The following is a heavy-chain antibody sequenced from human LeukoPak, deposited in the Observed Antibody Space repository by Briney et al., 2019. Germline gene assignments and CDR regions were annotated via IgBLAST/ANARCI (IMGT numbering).Heavy chain of an antibody. CDR3: ARESSPFDY. CDR1: GGSISSSSYY. J-gene: IGHJ4*02. V-gene: IGHV4-39*01. D-gene: IGHD2-2*01. Sequence: TSETLSLTCTVSGGSISSSSYYWGWIRQPPGKGLEWIGNIYYSGNTYYNPSLKSRVTISVDTSKNQFSLKPRSVTAADTAVYYCARESSPFDYWGQGTLVTVSS. CDR2: IYYSGNT.